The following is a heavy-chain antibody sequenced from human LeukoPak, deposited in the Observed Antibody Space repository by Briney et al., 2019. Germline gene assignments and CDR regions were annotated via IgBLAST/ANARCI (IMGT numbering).Heavy chain of an antibody. D-gene: IGHD4-17*01. J-gene: IGHJ4*02. CDR2: IYYSGST. Sequence: PSETLSLTCTVSGGSISSSSYYWGWIRQPPGKGLEWIGSIYYSGSTYYNPSLKSRVTISVDTSKNQFSLKLSSVTAADTAVYYCAMLTTAFDYWGQRTLVTVSS. V-gene: IGHV4-39*07. CDR1: GGSISSSSYY. CDR3: AMLTTAFDY.